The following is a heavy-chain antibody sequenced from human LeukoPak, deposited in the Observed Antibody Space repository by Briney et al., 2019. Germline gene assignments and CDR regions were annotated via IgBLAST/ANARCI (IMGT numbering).Heavy chain of an antibody. J-gene: IGHJ5*02. CDR3: ARSGDLWGSYRYTYWSDP. Sequence: SETLSLTCAVSGGSISSGGYSWSWIRQPPGTGLEWIAYIYYSGSAHYNPSLKSRVTISVDTSKNQISLKLSSVTAADTAVYYCARSGDLWGSYRYTYWSDPWGQGTLVTVSS. D-gene: IGHD3-16*02. CDR2: IYYSGSA. V-gene: IGHV4-30-4*07. CDR1: GGSISSGGYS.